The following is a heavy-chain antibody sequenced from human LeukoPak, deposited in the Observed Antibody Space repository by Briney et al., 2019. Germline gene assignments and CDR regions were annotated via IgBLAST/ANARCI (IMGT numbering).Heavy chain of an antibody. D-gene: IGHD1-26*01. V-gene: IGHV1-2*02. J-gene: IGHJ4*02. CDR3: ARGGYSGTEKPNDY. CDR2: INPNSGGT. Sequence: ASVKVSCKASGYTFSGYYLHWVRQAPGQGLEWMGWINPNSGGTYSVQNFQGRLTMTRDTSITTAYMELSRLKSDDTAVYYCARGGYSGTEKPNDYWGQGTLVTVSS. CDR1: GYTFSGYY.